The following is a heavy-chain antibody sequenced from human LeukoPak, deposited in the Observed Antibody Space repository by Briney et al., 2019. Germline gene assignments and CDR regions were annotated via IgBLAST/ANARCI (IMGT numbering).Heavy chain of an antibody. CDR1: GYSFTSYW. CDR2: IYPGDSDT. J-gene: IGHJ4*02. CDR3: ARRGLRFLEWFPFDY. Sequence: GESLKISYKGSGYSFTSYWIGWVRQMPGKGLEWMGIIYPGDSDTRYSPSFQGQVTISADKSISTAYLQWSSLKASDTAMYYCARRGLRFLEWFPFDYWGQGTLVTVSS. V-gene: IGHV5-51*01. D-gene: IGHD3-3*01.